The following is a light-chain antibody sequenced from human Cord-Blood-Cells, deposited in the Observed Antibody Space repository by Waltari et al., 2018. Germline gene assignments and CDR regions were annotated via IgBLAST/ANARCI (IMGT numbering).Light chain of an antibody. J-gene: IGLJ1*01. CDR3: SSYTSSSFYV. CDR1: SSDVGGYNY. Sequence: QSALTQPASVSGSPGQSITISCTGTSSDVGGYNYVSWYQQHPGKAPKLMIYEVSNRPSGVSNRCSGSKSGNTASLTISGLQAEDEADYYCSSYTSSSFYVFGTGTKVTVL. CDR2: EVS. V-gene: IGLV2-14*01.